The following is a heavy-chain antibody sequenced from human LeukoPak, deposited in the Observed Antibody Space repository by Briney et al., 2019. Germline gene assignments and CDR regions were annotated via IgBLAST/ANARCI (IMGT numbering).Heavy chain of an antibody. Sequence: ASVKVSCKASGYTFTSNGLGWVRQAPGQGLEWMGWMNPNSGNTGYAQKFQGRVTMTRNTSISTAYMELSSLRSEDTAVYYCARAVRRVPAARPAVGALRAGYYFDYWGQGTLVTVSS. D-gene: IGHD2-2*01. J-gene: IGHJ4*02. V-gene: IGHV1-8*02. CDR1: GYTFTSNG. CDR3: ARAVRRVPAARPAVGALRAGYYFDY. CDR2: MNPNSGNT.